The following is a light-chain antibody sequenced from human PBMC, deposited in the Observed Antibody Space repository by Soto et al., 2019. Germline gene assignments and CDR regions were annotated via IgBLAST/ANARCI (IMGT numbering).Light chain of an antibody. CDR3: QQRSNWPIT. V-gene: IGKV3-11*01. J-gene: IGKJ5*01. CDR2: AAS. CDR1: QSVSSY. Sequence: EIVLTQSPAILSLSPGERATLSCRASQSVSSYLTWYQQKPGQAPSLLIYAASNRATGIPARFSGSGSGTDFTLTISSLEPEDFAVYYCQQRSNWPITFGQGTRLEIK.